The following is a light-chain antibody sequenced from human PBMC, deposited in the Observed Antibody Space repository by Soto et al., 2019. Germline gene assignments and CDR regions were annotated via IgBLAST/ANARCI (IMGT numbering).Light chain of an antibody. J-gene: IGLJ2*01. Sequence: QSALTQPASVSGSPGQSITISCTGTSTDVGGYEYVSWYQQHPGKAPKLMIYGVSNRPSGVSNRFSGSKSGNTASLTISGLQAEDEADYYCSSYTTTSTLVLFGGGTKVTVL. CDR1: STDVGGYEY. CDR3: SSYTTTSTLVL. CDR2: GVS. V-gene: IGLV2-14*03.